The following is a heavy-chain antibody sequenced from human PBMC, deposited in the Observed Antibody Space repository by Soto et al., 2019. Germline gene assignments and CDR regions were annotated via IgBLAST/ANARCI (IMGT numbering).Heavy chain of an antibody. J-gene: IGHJ6*02. CDR3: ARDLWGYCGTDCYPLDV. CDR2: MYNTGST. V-gene: IGHV4-59*01. CDR1: GGSIRRYC. Sequence: PSETLSLTCTVSGGSIRRYCWRWFRQPPGKGLEWIGYMYNTGSTVYNPSFKSRVTISVDTSKNQFSLKLNSVTAADTAVYYCARDLWGYCGTDCYPLDVWGQGTTVTVS. D-gene: IGHD2-21*02.